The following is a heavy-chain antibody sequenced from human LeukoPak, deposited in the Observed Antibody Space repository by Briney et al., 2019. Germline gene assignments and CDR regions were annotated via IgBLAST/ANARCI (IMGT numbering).Heavy chain of an antibody. Sequence: GGSLRLSCAASGFTFSYYSMNWVRQAPGKGLEWVSYISSSDNTIHYADSVKGRFTISRDNAKNSLYLEMNSLRDEDTAVYYCARVHRGYSYGRLDYWGQGTLVTVSS. J-gene: IGHJ4*02. CDR3: ARVHRGYSYGRLDY. CDR1: GFTFSYYS. D-gene: IGHD5-18*01. V-gene: IGHV3-48*02. CDR2: ISSSDNTI.